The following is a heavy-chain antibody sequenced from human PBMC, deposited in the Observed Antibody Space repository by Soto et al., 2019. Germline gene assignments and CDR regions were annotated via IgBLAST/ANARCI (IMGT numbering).Heavy chain of an antibody. CDR2: IYYSGST. CDR1: GGSISSSSYY. J-gene: IGHJ4*02. CDR3: ARHERDYYDSSGAYFDY. Sequence: PSETLSLTCTVSGGSISSSSYYWGWIRQPPGKGLEWIGSIYYSGSTYYNPSLKSRVTMSVDTSKNQFSLKLSSVTAADTAVYYCARHERDYYDSSGAYFDYWGQGTLVTVSS. V-gene: IGHV4-39*01. D-gene: IGHD3-22*01.